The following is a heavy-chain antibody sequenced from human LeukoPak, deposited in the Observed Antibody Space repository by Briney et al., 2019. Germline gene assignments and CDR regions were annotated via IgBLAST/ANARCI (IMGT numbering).Heavy chain of an antibody. Sequence: ASVKVSCKASGYTFTSYAMNWVRQAPGQGLEWMGWINTNTGNPTYAQGFTGRFVFSLDTSVSTAYLQISSLKAEDTAVYYCARAPSYYGDYVRTWFDPWGQGTLVTVSS. CDR1: GYTFTSYA. V-gene: IGHV7-4-1*02. CDR3: ARAPSYYGDYVRTWFDP. D-gene: IGHD4-17*01. CDR2: INTNTGNP. J-gene: IGHJ5*02.